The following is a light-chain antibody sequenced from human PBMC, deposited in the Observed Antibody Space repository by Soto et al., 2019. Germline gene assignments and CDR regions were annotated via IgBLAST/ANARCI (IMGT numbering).Light chain of an antibody. CDR3: QQYVTSHPLI. J-gene: IGKJ5*01. CDR2: GAS. V-gene: IGKV3-20*01. CDR1: QSIRSNY. Sequence: EIVLTQSPGTLSLSPGERATLSCRASQSIRSNYLAWYQQKPGQAPRLLIYGASIRATAIPDRFSGSGSGTDFTLTISRLEPEDSAVYYCQQYVTSHPLIFGQGTRLEIK.